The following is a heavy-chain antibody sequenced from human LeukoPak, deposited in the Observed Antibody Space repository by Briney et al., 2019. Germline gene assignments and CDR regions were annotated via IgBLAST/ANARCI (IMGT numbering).Heavy chain of an antibody. D-gene: IGHD2-15*01. CDR3: ARTSTYWSPPFDY. Sequence: SETLSLTCTVSGGSIRSDFWSWIPQPPGKGLEWIGHVYYSRTTNYNPSLNSRTTISIDTSKNKFSLKPTSVTATATAVYSCARTSTYWSPPFDYWGQGALVTVSS. J-gene: IGHJ4*02. CDR2: VYYSRTT. V-gene: IGHV4-59*01. CDR1: GGSIRSDF.